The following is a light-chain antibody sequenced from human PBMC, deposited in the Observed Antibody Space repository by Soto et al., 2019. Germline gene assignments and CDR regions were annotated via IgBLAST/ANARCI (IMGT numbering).Light chain of an antibody. V-gene: IGKV1-5*01. J-gene: IGKJ1*01. CDR2: DAS. CDR1: QSISSW. CDR3: QQYNSYSGT. Sequence: IQMTQSPSTLSACVGDRVTITCGASQSISSWLAWYQQKPGKVPKLLIYDASSLESGVPSRFSGSGSGTEFTLTISSLQPDDFATYYCQQYNSYSGTFGQGTKVDIK.